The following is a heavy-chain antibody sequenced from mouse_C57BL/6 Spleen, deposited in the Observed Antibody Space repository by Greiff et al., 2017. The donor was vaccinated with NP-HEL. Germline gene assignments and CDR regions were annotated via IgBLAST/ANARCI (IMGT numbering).Heavy chain of an antibody. J-gene: IGHJ2*01. CDR2: IHPSDSDT. CDR3: APELGGVYFAY. CDR1: GYTFTSYW. V-gene: IGHV1-74*01. Sequence: VQLQQSGAELVKPGASVKVSCKASGYTFTSYWMHWVKQRPGQGLEWIGRIHPSDSDTNYNQKFKGKATWTVDKSSSTAYMQLSSLTSEDSAVYYCAPELGGVYFAYWGQGTTLTVSS.